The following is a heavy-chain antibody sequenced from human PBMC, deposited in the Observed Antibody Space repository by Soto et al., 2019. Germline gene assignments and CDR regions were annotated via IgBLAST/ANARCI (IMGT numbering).Heavy chain of an antibody. Sequence: QVQLVQSGAEVKNPGSSVKISCKASGGSFSSFSITWVRQAPRQGLEGMGGTIPNFGTADYAQSFQDRLTLTADEKTRTASMELRSLRSEDTAVSFYARGWGHSDSTGYYMYFDDWGQGTPVTVSS. CDR2: TIPNFGTA. CDR3: ARGWGHSDSTGYYMYFDD. CDR1: GGSFSSFS. J-gene: IGHJ4*02. V-gene: IGHV1-69*01. D-gene: IGHD3-22*01.